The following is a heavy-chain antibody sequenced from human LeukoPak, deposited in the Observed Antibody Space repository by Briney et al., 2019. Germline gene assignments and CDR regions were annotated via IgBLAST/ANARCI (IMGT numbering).Heavy chain of an antibody. Sequence: GGSLRLSCAASGFTFSSYAMSWVRQAPGKGLEWVSAISGSGGSTYYADSVKGRFTISRDTSKSMVYLQLNNLRTEDTAVYYCAKERTPCDYGAEFEYWGQGTLVTVSS. CDR2: ISGSGGST. V-gene: IGHV3-23*01. CDR1: GFTFSSYA. CDR3: AKERTPCDYGAEFEY. D-gene: IGHD4-17*01. J-gene: IGHJ4*02.